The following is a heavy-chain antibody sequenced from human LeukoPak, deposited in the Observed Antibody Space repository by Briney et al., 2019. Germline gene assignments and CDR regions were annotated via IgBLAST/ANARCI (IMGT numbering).Heavy chain of an antibody. CDR1: GFIFSNYD. V-gene: IGHV3-48*01. D-gene: IGHD6-13*01. J-gene: IGHJ6*02. CDR2: ISSSSSTI. CDR3: AKDHVGSSWYSYYYHYGMDV. Sequence: PGGSLRLSCAVSGFIFSNYDMNWVRQAPGKGLEWVSYISSSSSTIYYADSVKGRFTITRDNSKNTLYLQVNRLRAEDTAVYYCAKDHVGSSWYSYYYHYGMDVWGQGTTVTVSS.